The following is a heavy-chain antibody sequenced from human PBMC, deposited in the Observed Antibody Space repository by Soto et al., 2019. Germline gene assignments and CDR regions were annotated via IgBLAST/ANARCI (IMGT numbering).Heavy chain of an antibody. Sequence: QVQLQQWGAGLLKPSETLSLTCAVYGGSFSGYYWSWLRQPPGKGPEWIGEINHSGSTKYNPSLENRVTISVDTPKIQFSLKLNSVSAADTAVYYCARAGGMAVWRQGATVNVSS. V-gene: IGHV4-34*01. J-gene: IGHJ6*01. CDR3: ARAGGMAV. CDR1: GGSFSGYY. CDR2: INHSGST.